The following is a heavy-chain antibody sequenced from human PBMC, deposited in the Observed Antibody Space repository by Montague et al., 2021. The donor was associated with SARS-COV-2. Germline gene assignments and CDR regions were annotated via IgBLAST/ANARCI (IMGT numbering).Heavy chain of an antibody. CDR2: HYYTGGA. D-gene: IGHD3-10*01. CDR3: AREFEGYFDL. Sequence: SETLSLTCTVLGGSIGNLSYYWGCVRQPPGKGLEWIASHYYTGGAFYNPTLMSRVTKSLDTSKNQISLNLAAAAAAATAGYYCAREFEGYFDLWGRGTLVMVSS. J-gene: IGHJ2*01. CDR1: GGSIGNLSYY. V-gene: IGHV4-39*07.